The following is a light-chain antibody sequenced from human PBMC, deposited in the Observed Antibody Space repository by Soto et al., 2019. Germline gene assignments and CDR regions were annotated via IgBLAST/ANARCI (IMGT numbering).Light chain of an antibody. V-gene: IGLV1-40*01. Sequence: QSVLTQPPSVSGAPGQRVTISCTGSSSKIGAGYDVHWYQQLPGTAPKLLIYGNSNRPSGVPDRFSGSKSGTSASLAITGLQAEDEADYYCQSDDSSLSGSPLYVVGTGTKLTVL. CDR2: GNS. CDR3: QSDDSSLSGSPLYV. CDR1: SSKIGAGYD. J-gene: IGLJ1*01.